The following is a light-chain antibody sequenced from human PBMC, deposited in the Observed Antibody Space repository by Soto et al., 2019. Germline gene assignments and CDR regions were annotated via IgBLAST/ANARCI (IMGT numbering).Light chain of an antibody. J-gene: IGKJ1*01. CDR2: GAS. V-gene: IGKV3-15*01. Sequence: EMVLTQSPGTLSLSPGDRATLSCRSSQTVSNNYLAWYQQKPGQAPRLLIHGASTRATGFPARFSGSGSGTDFTLTISSLQSEDFAVYYCQQYNNWPWTFGQGTKVDIK. CDR1: QTVSNN. CDR3: QQYNNWPWT.